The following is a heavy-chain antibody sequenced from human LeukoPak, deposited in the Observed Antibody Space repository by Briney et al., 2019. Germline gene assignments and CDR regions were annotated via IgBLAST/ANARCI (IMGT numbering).Heavy chain of an antibody. J-gene: IGHJ4*02. CDR2: INPSGGST. D-gene: IGHD3-3*01. V-gene: IGHV1-46*01. CDR3: AREGIGVSGYEYFDY. CDR1: GYTFTSYY. Sequence: ASVKVSCKASGYTFTSYYMHWVRQAPGQGLEWMGLINPSGGSTSYAQKFQGRVTMTRDTSTSTVYMELSSLRSEDTAVYYCAREGIGVSGYEYFDYWGQGTLVTVSS.